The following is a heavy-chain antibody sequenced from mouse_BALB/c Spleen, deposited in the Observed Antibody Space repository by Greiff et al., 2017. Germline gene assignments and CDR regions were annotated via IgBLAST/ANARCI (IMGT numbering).Heavy chain of an antibody. CDR2: ISYSGST. Sequence: EVKLMESGPGLVKPSQSLSLTCTVTGYSITSDYAWNWIRQFPGNKLEWMGYISYSGSTSYNPSLKSRISITRDTSKNQFFLQLNSVTTEDTATYYCASSELGPFDYWGQGTTLTVSS. V-gene: IGHV3-2*02. D-gene: IGHD4-1*01. J-gene: IGHJ2*01. CDR1: GYSITSDYA. CDR3: ASSELGPFDY.